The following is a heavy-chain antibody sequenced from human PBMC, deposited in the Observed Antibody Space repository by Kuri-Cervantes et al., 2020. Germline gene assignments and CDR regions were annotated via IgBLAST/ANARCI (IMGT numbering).Heavy chain of an antibody. V-gene: IGHV3-23*01. CDR1: GFTFDDYA. Sequence: GGSLRLSCAASGFTFDDYAMHWVRQAPGKGLEWVSAISGSGGSTYYADSVKGRFTISRDNSKNTLYLQMNSLRAEDTAVYYCAKEGRFLEWLAYFDYWGQGTLVTVSS. CDR3: AKEGRFLEWLAYFDY. J-gene: IGHJ4*02. CDR2: ISGSGGST. D-gene: IGHD3-3*01.